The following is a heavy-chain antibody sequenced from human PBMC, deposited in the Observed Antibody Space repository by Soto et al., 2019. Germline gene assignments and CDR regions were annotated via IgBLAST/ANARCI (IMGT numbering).Heavy chain of an antibody. CDR2: ISSSSSTI. D-gene: IGHD6-19*01. CDR1: GFTFSTYS. Sequence: EVQLVESGGGLVQPGGSLRLSCAASGFTFSTYSMNWVRQAPGKGLEWVSYISSSSSTIYYADSVKGRFTISRDNAKNSLYLPMNSLRDEDTAVYYCARDYRLHIAVTGDYYYYGMDVWGQGTTVTVSS. V-gene: IGHV3-48*02. CDR3: ARDYRLHIAVTGDYYYYGMDV. J-gene: IGHJ6*02.